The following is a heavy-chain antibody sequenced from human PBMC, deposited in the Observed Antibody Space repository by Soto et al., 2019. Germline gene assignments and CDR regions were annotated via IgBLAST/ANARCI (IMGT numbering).Heavy chain of an antibody. D-gene: IGHD1-7*01. J-gene: IGHJ4*02. CDR1: GFTYSTYT. CDR2: ISYDGNNK. V-gene: IGHV3-30-3*01. Sequence: QVQLVGSGGGVVQPGRSLRLSCAASGFTYSTYTMHWLRQAPGKGLEWVAVISYDGNNKFYADSVKGRFTISRDSTKQTLYLKMNSLRPDDTAMYYCARDGVSSTEYTWNYETYFDYWGQGALVTVSS. CDR3: ARDGVSSTEYTWNYETYFDY.